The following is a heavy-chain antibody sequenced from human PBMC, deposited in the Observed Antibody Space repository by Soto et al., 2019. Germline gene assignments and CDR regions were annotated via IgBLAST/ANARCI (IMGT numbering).Heavy chain of an antibody. CDR2: MNPNSGNT. Sequence: ASVKVSCKASGYTFTSYDINWVRQATGQGLEWMGWMNPNSGNTGYAQKFRGRVTMTRNTSISTAYMELSSLRSEDTAVYYCARRGSYYYYMDVWGKGTTVTVSS. V-gene: IGHV1-8*01. CDR1: GYTFTSYD. CDR3: ARRGSYYYYMDV. D-gene: IGHD3-10*01. J-gene: IGHJ6*03.